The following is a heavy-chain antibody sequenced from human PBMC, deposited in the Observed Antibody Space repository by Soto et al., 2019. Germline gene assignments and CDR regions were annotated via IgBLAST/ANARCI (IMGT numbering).Heavy chain of an antibody. CDR2: IIPIFGTA. Sequence: QVHLVQSGAEVKKPGSSVKVSCKASGGTFSSYAISWVRQAPGQGLEWMGGIIPIFGTANYAQKFQGRVTITADESTSTAYMELSSLRSEDTAVYYCARPAVAATGLDYYFDYWGQGTLVTVSS. V-gene: IGHV1-69*01. CDR3: ARPAVAATGLDYYFDY. J-gene: IGHJ4*02. D-gene: IGHD2-15*01. CDR1: GGTFSSYA.